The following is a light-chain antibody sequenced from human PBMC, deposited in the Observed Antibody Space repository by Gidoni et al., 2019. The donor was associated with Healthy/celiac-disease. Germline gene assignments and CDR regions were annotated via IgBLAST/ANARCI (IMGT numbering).Light chain of an antibody. V-gene: IGKV1-39*01. J-gene: IGKJ4*01. CDR2: AAS. CDR3: QQSYSTPLT. Sequence: DIQMTQSPSSLSASVGDSVTITCRASQSISSYLNWYQQKPGKAPKLLIYAASSLQSGVPSRFSGSGSGTDFTLTISSLQPEDFATYYCQQSYSTPLTVGGXTKVEIK. CDR1: QSISSY.